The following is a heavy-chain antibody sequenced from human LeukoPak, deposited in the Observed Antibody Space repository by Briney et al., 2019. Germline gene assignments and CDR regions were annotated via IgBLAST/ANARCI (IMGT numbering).Heavy chain of an antibody. J-gene: IGHJ4*02. D-gene: IGHD1-1*01. Sequence: GGSLRLSCAASGFTFSSYSTNWVRQAPGKGLEWVSYISSSNSTIYYADSVKGRFTISRDNARNSLYLQMNSLRAEDTAVYYCARDNWNEAGTFDYWGQGTLVTVSS. CDR1: GFTFSSYS. CDR3: ARDNWNEAGTFDY. CDR2: ISSSNSTI. V-gene: IGHV3-48*01.